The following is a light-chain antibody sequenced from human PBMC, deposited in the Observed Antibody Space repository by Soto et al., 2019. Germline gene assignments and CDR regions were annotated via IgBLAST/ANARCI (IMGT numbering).Light chain of an antibody. CDR2: RNN. CDR3: AAWDDSLSGLYV. V-gene: IGLV1-47*01. J-gene: IGLJ1*01. Sequence: QSALTQPPSASGTPGQRVTISCSGSSSNIGKNNVYWYQQLPGTTPQLLIYRNNQRPSGVPGRFSASKSGTSAPLAISGLRSEDEADYYCAAWDDSLSGLYVFGTGTKVTVL. CDR1: SSNIGKNN.